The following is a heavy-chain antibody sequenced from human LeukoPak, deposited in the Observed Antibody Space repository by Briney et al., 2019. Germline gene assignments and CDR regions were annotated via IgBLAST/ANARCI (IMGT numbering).Heavy chain of an antibody. CDR2: ISGSGTNI. D-gene: IGHD6-13*01. V-gene: IGHV3-48*03. J-gene: IGHJ5*02. CDR1: GFTFSSYE. CDR3: AGEGSSSWYWFDP. Sequence: GGSLRLSCAASGFTFSSYEMNWVRQAPGKGLEWVSYISGSGTNIYYADSVKGRFTISRDNAKNSLYLQMNSLRAEDTAVYYCAGEGSSSWYWFDPWGQGTLVTVSS.